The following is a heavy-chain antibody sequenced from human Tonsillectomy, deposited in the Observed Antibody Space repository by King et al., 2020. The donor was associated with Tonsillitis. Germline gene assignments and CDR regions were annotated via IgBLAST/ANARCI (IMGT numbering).Heavy chain of an antibody. CDR1: GFTFSNFV. Sequence: EVQLVESGGGLVQPGGSLRLSCAASGFTFSNFVMSWVRQAPGKGLEWVSAINSRGTGTFYAKSVQGRFTISRDNSKNTLFLQVNSLRAEDTAVYYCAKDGPHGSVTYHNYWGQGSLVTVSS. D-gene: IGHD3-10*01. V-gene: IGHV3-23*04. J-gene: IGHJ4*02. CDR3: AKDGPHGSVTYHNY. CDR2: INSRGTGT.